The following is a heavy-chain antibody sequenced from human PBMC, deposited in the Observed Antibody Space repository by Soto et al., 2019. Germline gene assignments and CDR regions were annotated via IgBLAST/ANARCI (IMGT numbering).Heavy chain of an antibody. J-gene: IGHJ4*02. CDR3: AREGPWLTPYFDY. CDR1: WVTFSSYG. CDR2: IWYDGSNK. V-gene: IGHV3-33*01. Sequence: PVGSLRLSCAASWVTFSSYGMHWVRQAPGKGLEWVAVIWYDGSNKYYADSVKGRFAISRDNSKNTLYLQMNSLRAEDTAVYYCAREGPWLTPYFDYWGQGTLVTVSS. D-gene: IGHD6-19*01.